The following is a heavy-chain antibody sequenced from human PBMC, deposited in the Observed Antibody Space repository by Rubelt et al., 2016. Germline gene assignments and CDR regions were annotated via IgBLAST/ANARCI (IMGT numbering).Heavy chain of an antibody. CDR1: GGSFSGYY. Sequence: QVQLQQWGAELLKPSETLSLTCAVYGGSFSGYYWSWIRQPPGKGLEWIGEINHSGSTNYNPSLKRRGTISVDTAKNQFALNLSLVTAAVTAVYYCARRITMIVVVGPGYGMDVWGQVTTVTVSS. CDR2: INHSGST. J-gene: IGHJ6*02. D-gene: IGHD3-22*01. V-gene: IGHV4-34*01. CDR3: ARRITMIVVVGPGYGMDV.